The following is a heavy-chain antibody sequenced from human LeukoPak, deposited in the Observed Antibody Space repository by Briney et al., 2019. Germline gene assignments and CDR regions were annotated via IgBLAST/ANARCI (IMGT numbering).Heavy chain of an antibody. CDR3: ARTTYYYDSSGQRAGDAFDI. V-gene: IGHV1-18*01. D-gene: IGHD3-22*01. CDR1: GYTFTTNG. Sequence: ASVKVSCKASGYTFTTNGISWVRQAPGQGLERMGWISAYNGNTNYAQKLQGRVTMTTDTSTSTAYMEVRSLRSDDTAVYYCARTTYYYDSSGQRAGDAFDIWGQGTMVTVSS. CDR2: ISAYNGNT. J-gene: IGHJ3*02.